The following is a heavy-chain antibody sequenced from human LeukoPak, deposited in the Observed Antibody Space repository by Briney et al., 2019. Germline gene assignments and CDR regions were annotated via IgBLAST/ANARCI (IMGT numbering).Heavy chain of an antibody. CDR1: GFTFSSYA. V-gene: IGHV3-30*04. CDR2: ISYDGSNK. J-gene: IGHJ4*02. CDR3: ARDSYYDGTSYYFDY. Sequence: PGGSLRLSCAASGFTFSSYAMHWVRQAPGKGLEWVAVISYDGSNKYYADSVKGRFTIPRDNSKNTLYLQMNSLRAEDTAVYYCARDSYYDGTSYYFDYWGQGTLVTVSS. D-gene: IGHD1-26*01.